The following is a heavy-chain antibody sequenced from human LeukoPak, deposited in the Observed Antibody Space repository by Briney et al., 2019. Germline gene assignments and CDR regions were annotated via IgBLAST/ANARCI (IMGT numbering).Heavy chain of an antibody. CDR2: IRYDGSNK. CDR1: GFTFSSYG. D-gene: IGHD6-13*01. Sequence: GGSLRLSFAASGFTFSSYGMHWVRQAPGKGLEWVAFIRYDGSNKYYADSVKGRFTISRDNSKNTLYLQMNSLRAEDTAVYYCARQQLAPRYYFDYWGQGTLVTVSS. J-gene: IGHJ4*02. V-gene: IGHV3-30*02. CDR3: ARQQLAPRYYFDY.